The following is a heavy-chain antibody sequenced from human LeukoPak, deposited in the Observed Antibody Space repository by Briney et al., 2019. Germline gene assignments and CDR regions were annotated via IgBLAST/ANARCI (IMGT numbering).Heavy chain of an antibody. CDR2: LNSDGSIT. CDR3: VREYCGGDCYTDF. J-gene: IGHJ4*02. V-gene: IGHV3-74*01. Sequence: GGSLRLSCAASGFSFSLYWMHWVRQTPGKGLVWVSRLNSDGSITSYADSVKGRFTIPRGNAKNTLYLEMNSLRAEDTAVYYCVREYCGGDCYTDFWGQGTLVTVSS. D-gene: IGHD2-21*02. CDR1: GFSFSLYW.